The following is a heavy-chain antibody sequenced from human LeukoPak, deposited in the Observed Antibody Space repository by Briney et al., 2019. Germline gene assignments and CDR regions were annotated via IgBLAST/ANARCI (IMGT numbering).Heavy chain of an antibody. Sequence: GASVKVSCKVSGYTLTELSMHWVRQAPGKGLEWTGGFDPEGGETIYAQKFQGRVTMTEDTSTDTAYMELSSLRSDDTAVYYCARGPVWRENYFDYWGQGTLVTVSS. CDR2: FDPEGGET. CDR3: ARGPVWRENYFDY. V-gene: IGHV1-24*01. CDR1: GYTLTELS. J-gene: IGHJ4*02.